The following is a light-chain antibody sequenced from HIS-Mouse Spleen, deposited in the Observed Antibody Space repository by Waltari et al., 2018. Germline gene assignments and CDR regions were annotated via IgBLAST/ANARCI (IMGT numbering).Light chain of an antibody. CDR3: YSTDSSGNHRV. CDR2: EDS. J-gene: IGLJ2*01. Sequence: SYELTQPPSVSVSPGQKARITCSGDALPKKYAYLYPQKSGQAPVLVIYEDSKRPSGIPERFSGSSSGTMATLTISGAQVEDEADYYCYSTDSSGNHRVFGGGTKLTVL. V-gene: IGLV3-10*01. CDR1: ALPKKY.